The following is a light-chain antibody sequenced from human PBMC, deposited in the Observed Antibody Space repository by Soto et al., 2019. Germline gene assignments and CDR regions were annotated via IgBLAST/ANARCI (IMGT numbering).Light chain of an antibody. V-gene: IGKV3-15*01. CDR2: GAS. CDR1: QSVTTT. CDR3: QQYKDWPTT. J-gene: IGKJ1*01. Sequence: EIVMTQSPATLSVSPGQRASLSCRASQSVTTTVAWYHQKPGQAPRLLVYGASTRATGIPARFSGSGAGTDFTLTNTSLQSEYFGVSVGQQYKDWPTTFGHGTKVEIK.